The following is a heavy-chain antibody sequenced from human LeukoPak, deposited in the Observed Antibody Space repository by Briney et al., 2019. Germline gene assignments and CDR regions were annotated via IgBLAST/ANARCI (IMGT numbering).Heavy chain of an antibody. CDR1: GGSISGYY. Sequence: PSETLSLTCTVSGGSISGYYWVWFRQPPGKGLEWIGHIYYSGNTNYNPSLKSRVTISVDTSKNQFSLKLSSVTAADTAVYYCARGRYGGPPLDAFDIWGQGTMVTVSS. CDR3: ARGRYGGPPLDAFDI. D-gene: IGHD4-23*01. CDR2: IYYSGNT. J-gene: IGHJ3*02. V-gene: IGHV4-59*08.